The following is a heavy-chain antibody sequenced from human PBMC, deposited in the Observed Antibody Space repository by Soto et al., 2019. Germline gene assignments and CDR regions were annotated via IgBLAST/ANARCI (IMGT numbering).Heavy chain of an antibody. CDR2: ISYDGSNK. Sequence: PGGSLRLSCAASGFTFSSYAMHWVRQAPGKGLEWVAVISYDGSNKYYADSVKGRFTISRDNSKNTLYLQMNSLRAEDTAVYYCARVASPAYYYYGMDVWGQGTTVTVSS. D-gene: IGHD2-21*01. V-gene: IGHV3-30-3*01. CDR3: ARVASPAYYYYGMDV. CDR1: GFTFSSYA. J-gene: IGHJ6*02.